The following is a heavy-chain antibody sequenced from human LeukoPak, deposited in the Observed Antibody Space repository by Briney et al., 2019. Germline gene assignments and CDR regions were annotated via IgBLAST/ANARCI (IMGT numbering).Heavy chain of an antibody. J-gene: IGHJ4*02. CDR1: GGSISSGDYY. CDR2: IYYSGNT. V-gene: IGHV4-30-4*08. D-gene: IGHD4-11*01. Sequence: PSETLSLTCTVSGGSISSGDYYWSWIRQPPGKGLEWIGYIYYSGNTYYNPSLKSRVTISVDTSKNQFSLKLSSVTAADTAVYYCARVARYSNYVPNVVDYWGQGTLVTVSS. CDR3: ARVARYSNYVPNVVDY.